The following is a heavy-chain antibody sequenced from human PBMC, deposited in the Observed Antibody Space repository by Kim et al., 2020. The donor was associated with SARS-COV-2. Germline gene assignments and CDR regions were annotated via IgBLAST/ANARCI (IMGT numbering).Heavy chain of an antibody. J-gene: IGHJ5*02. CDR1: EMTSRSCA. D-gene: IGHD2-2*01. V-gene: IGHV3-23*01. Sequence: GGSLRLSCEGSEMTSRSCAMGWVRLAPGKGLEWVSGISDTGDDLYYADSVKGRCTISRDNSAYTMTLQLNDLRVDDTATYFCVAGSYWSVVSDYGSYVKSWGQATPVTVPA. CDR2: ISDTGDDL. CDR3: VAGSYWSVVSDYGSYVKS.